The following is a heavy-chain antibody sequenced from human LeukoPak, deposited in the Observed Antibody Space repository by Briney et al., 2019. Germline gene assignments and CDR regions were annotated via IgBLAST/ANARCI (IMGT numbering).Heavy chain of an antibody. CDR2: INHSGST. V-gene: IGHV4-34*01. CDR3: ARRVYSGSYYFNYYYYYYMDV. J-gene: IGHJ6*03. Sequence: PSETLSLTCAVYGGSFSGYYWSWIRQPPGKGLEWIGEINHSGSTNYNPSLKSRVTISVDTSKNQFSLKLSSVTAADTAVYYCARRVYSGSYYFNYYYYYYMDVWGKGATVTISS. D-gene: IGHD1-26*01. CDR1: GGSFSGYY.